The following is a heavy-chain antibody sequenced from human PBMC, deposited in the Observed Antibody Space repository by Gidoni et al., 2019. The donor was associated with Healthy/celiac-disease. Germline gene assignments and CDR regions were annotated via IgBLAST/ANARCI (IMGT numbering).Heavy chain of an antibody. CDR2: INPSGDST. CDR3: ARVPGGSYYPYFDY. CDR1: GYTFTSYY. J-gene: IGHJ4*01. D-gene: IGHD1-26*01. Sequence: VQLVQSGAAATKTGAPVKVSCKASGYTFTSYYMHWVRQAPGQGLEWMGIINPSGDSTSYEQKFQDKVTMTSDTSTSTVYMGLSSLRSEDTAVYYCARVPGGSYYPYFDYWGRGTLVTVSS. V-gene: IGHV1-46*01.